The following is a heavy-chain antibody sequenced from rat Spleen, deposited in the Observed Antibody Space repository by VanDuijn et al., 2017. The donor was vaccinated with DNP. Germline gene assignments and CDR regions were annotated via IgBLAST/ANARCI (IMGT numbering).Heavy chain of an antibody. V-gene: IGHV5S13*01. Sequence: EVQLVESGGGLVQPGRSLKLSCAASGFTFSNYGMAWVRQAPTKGLEWVASISPSGSRTYYLDSVKGRFTISRDDAKSSPYLQMNSLKPEDTATYYCARGSTSIYWYFDFWGPGTMVTVSS. D-gene: IGHD3-1*01. CDR3: ARGSTSIYWYFDF. J-gene: IGHJ1*01. CDR1: GFTFSNYG. CDR2: ISPSGSRT.